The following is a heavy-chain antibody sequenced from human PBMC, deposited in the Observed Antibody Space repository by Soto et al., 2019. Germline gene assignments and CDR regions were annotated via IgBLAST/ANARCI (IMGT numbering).Heavy chain of an antibody. Sequence: PSETLSLTCTVSGGSISSYYWSWIRQPPGKGLEWIGYIYYSGSTNYNPSLKSRVTISVDTSKNQFSLKLSSVTAADTAMYYCAREGITIFGVVTNNWFDPWGQGTLVTVSS. J-gene: IGHJ5*02. D-gene: IGHD3-3*01. CDR2: IYYSGST. V-gene: IGHV4-59*01. CDR3: AREGITIFGVVTNNWFDP. CDR1: GGSISSYY.